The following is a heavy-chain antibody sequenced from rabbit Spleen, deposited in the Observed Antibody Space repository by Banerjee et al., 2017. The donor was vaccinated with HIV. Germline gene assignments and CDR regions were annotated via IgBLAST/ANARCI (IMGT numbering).Heavy chain of an antibody. CDR2: IDAGSSGST. CDR1: GFSFSTYYY. J-gene: IGHJ6*01. D-gene: IGHD6-1*01. V-gene: IGHV1S40*01. Sequence: QSLEESGGDLVKPGASLTLTCTASGFSFSTYYYMCWVRQAPGKGLEWIGCIDAGSSGSTHYASWVNGRFTISKTSSTTVTLQLNSLTAADTATYFCARSTFIAYKYDLWGPGTLVTVS. CDR3: ARSTFIAYKYDL.